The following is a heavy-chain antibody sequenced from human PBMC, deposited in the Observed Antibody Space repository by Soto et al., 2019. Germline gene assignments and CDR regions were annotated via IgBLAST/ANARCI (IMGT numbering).Heavy chain of an antibody. J-gene: IGHJ4*02. CDR3: YSSGW. D-gene: IGHD6-19*01. V-gene: IGHV3-30*03. Sequence: QVQLVESGGGVVQPGRSLRLSCAASGFTFSTFAMHWVRQAPGKWLEWVAVISDDGITKYYADSVKGRFTISRDNSKNTLYLEMNSLRAEDTAVYYGYSSGWWGQGTLVTVS. CDR1: GFTFSTFA. CDR2: ISDDGITK.